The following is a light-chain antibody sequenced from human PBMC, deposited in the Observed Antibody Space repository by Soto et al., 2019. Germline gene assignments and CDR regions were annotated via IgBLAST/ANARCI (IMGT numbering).Light chain of an antibody. CDR2: EVS. V-gene: IGLV2-14*02. CDR1: SSDVGSYNL. CDR3: SSYTSSSTRV. J-gene: IGLJ1*01. Sequence: QSVLTQPASVSGSPGQSITISCTGTSSDVGSYNLVSWYQQHPGKAPKLIIYEVSNRPSGVSNRFSGSKSGNTASLTISGIQAEDEADYYCSSYTSSSTRVFGSGTKVTVL.